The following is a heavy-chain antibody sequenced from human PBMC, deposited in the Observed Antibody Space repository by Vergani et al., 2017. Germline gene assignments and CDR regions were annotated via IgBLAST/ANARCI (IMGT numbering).Heavy chain of an antibody. Sequence: VQLVESGGGVVQPGGSLKSPCEASGFTFSSFSRNWFRQAQGKGLEWVSYISSSSSTIYYADSVKGRFTISRDNAKNSLYLQMNSLRAEDTAVYYCAKDPGIAAAGPRGWFDPWGQGTLVTVSS. CDR1: GFTFSSFS. CDR2: ISSSSSTI. J-gene: IGHJ5*02. V-gene: IGHV3-48*01. CDR3: AKDPGIAAAGPRGWFDP. D-gene: IGHD6-13*01.